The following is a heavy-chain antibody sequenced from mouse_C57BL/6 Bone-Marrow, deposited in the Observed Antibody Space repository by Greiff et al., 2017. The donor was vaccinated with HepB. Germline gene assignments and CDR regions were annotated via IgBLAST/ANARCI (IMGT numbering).Heavy chain of an antibody. J-gene: IGHJ2*01. Sequence: EVQLVESGGDLVKPGGSLKLSCAASGFTFSSYGMSWVRQTPDKRLEWVATISSGGSYTYYPDSVKGRFIISRDNAKNTLYLPMSSLKSEDTAMYYCARHRDYWGQGTTLTVSS. CDR3: ARHRDY. CDR1: GFTFSSYG. CDR2: ISSGGSYT. V-gene: IGHV5-6*01.